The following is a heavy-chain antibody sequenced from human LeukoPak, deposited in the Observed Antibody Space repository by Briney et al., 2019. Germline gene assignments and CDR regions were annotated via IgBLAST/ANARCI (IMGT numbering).Heavy chain of an antibody. D-gene: IGHD5-12*01. CDR2: FDPEDGET. V-gene: IGHV1-24*01. J-gene: IGHJ6*02. Sequence: GASVKVSCKVSGYTLTELSMHWVRQAPGKGLEWMGGFDPEDGETIYAQKFQGRVTTTEDTSTDTAYMELSSLRSEDTAVYYCATVPKGAKWLRPSLMGYGMDVWGQGTTVTVSS. CDR1: GYTLTELS. CDR3: ATVPKGAKWLRPSLMGYGMDV.